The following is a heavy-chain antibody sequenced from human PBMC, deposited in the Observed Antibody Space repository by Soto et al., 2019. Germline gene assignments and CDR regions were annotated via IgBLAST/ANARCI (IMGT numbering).Heavy chain of an antibody. Sequence: QVQLVQSGADVKKPGTSVKVSCKAAGYSFTNYCMYWVRQAPGQGLEWMGMINPRTGSTRYAQKCQDRVTLTRDTSTTTVYMELSTLISADTAVYYCARDGGLLTASWHYDLWGPSTLVTVSS. V-gene: IGHV1-46*01. CDR1: GYSFTNYC. CDR3: ARDGGLLTASWHYDL. D-gene: IGHD2-15*01. J-gene: IGHJ2*01. CDR2: INPRTGST.